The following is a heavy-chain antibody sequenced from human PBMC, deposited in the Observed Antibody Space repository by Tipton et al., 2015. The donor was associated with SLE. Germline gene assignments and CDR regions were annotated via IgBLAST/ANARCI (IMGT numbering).Heavy chain of an antibody. V-gene: IGHV3-30-3*01. Sequence: RSLRLSCAASGFTFSSYAMHWVRQAPGKGLEWVAVISYDGNNKYHADSVKGRFTISRDNSKNTLYLQMNSLRAEDTAVYYCARDSIAAVGPWYYYYYMDVWGKGTTVTVSS. CDR1: GFTFSSYA. J-gene: IGHJ6*03. D-gene: IGHD6-13*01. CDR3: ARDSIAAVGPWYYYYYMDV. CDR2: ISYDGNNK.